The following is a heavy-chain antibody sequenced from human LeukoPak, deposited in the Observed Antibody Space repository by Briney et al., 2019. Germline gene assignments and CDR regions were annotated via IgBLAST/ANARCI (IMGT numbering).Heavy chain of an antibody. V-gene: IGHV4-59*12. CDR2: IYHSGST. Sequence: SETLSLTCAVSGDSISSYYWSWNRQSPGKGLEWIGYIYHSGSTKYNPSLKSRVIISIDTSKSQVSLRLNSLTAADTAVYYCARAPTPWTILVWGQGTLVTVSS. CDR3: ARAPTPWTILV. CDR1: GDSISSYY. J-gene: IGHJ4*02. D-gene: IGHD2-8*02.